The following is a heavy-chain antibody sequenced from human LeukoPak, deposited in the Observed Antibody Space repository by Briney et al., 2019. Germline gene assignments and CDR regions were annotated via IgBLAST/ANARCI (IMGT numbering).Heavy chain of an antibody. CDR1: GYTFTSYY. V-gene: IGHV1-46*03. CDR3: ARGASVLRYFDWLYREGYYFDY. D-gene: IGHD3-9*01. Sequence: ASVKVSCKSSGYTFTSYYMHWVRQAPGQGLEWMGIINPSGGSTSYAQKFQGRVTMTRDKSTSTVYMELSSLRSEDTAVYYCARGASVLRYFDWLYREGYYFDYWGQGTLVTVSS. J-gene: IGHJ4*02. CDR2: INPSGGST.